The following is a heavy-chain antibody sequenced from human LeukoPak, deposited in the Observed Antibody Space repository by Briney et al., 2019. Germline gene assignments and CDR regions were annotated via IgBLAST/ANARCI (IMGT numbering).Heavy chain of an antibody. D-gene: IGHD2-2*01. V-gene: IGHV3-30-3*01. CDR3: ARAIVVVPAATQNWFDP. J-gene: IGHJ5*02. CDR2: ISYDGSNK. Sequence: GGSLRLSCAASGFTFSSYAIHWVRQAPGKGLEWVAVISYDGSNKYYADSVKGRFTISRDNSKNTLYLQMNSLRAEDTAVYYCARAIVVVPAATQNWFDPWGQGTLVTVSS. CDR1: GFTFSSYA.